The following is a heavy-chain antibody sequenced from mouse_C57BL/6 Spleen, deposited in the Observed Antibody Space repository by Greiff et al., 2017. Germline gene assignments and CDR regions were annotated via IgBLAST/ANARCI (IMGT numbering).Heavy chain of an antibody. Sequence: QVQLQQPGAELVRPGSSVKLSCKASGYTFTSYWMHWVKQRPIQGLEWIGNIDPSDSETNYNQKFKDKATLTVDKPSSTAYMQLSSLTSEDSAVYYCARTIYYGNYPWFAVWGTEATVTVSS. D-gene: IGHD2-1*01. CDR2: IDPSDSET. CDR1: GYTFTSYW. V-gene: IGHV1-52*01. CDR3: ARTIYYGNYPWFAV. J-gene: IGHJ1*03.